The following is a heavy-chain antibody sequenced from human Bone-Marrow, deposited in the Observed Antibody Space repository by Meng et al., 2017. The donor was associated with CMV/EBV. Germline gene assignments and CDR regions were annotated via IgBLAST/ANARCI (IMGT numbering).Heavy chain of an antibody. D-gene: IGHD3-3*01. J-gene: IGHJ5*02. V-gene: IGHV4-39*02. Sequence: SETLSLTCSVSGGSISGSYDYWGWIRQPPGTALEWIGSIYYGGNTRHNPSLKSRVTISMDTSKNELSLKVRTVTAADTAVYYCARGWSGYSQAIDRWGQGTLVTVSS. CDR3: ARGWSGYSQAIDR. CDR2: IYYGGNT. CDR1: GGSISGSYDY.